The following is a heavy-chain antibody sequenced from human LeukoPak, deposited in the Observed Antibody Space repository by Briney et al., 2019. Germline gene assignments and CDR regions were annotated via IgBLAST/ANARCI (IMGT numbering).Heavy chain of an antibody. V-gene: IGHV3-23*01. CDR3: AKSEEGIAALSDYYYYYMDV. CDR1: GFTFSSYA. D-gene: IGHD6-13*01. J-gene: IGHJ6*03. Sequence: GGSLRLSCAASGFTFSSYAMSWVRQAPGKGLEWVSAISGSGGSTYYADSVKGRFTISRDNSKNTLYLQMNSLRAEDTAVYYCAKSEEGIAALSDYYYYYMDVWGKGTTVTVSS. CDR2: ISGSGGST.